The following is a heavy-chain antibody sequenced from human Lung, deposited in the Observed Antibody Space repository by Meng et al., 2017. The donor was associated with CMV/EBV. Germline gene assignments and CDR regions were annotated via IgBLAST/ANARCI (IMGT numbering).Heavy chain of an antibody. V-gene: IGHV3-9*03. CDR1: GFTFDDYA. J-gene: IGHJ4*02. D-gene: IGHD4-23*01. Sequence: LTCAASGFTFDDYAMHWVRQAPGKGLEWVSGISWNSGSIGYADSVKGRFTISRDNAKNSLYLQMNSLRAEDMALYYCAKGLYGGNSGGFDYWGQGTLVTVSS. CDR2: ISWNSGSI. CDR3: AKGLYGGNSGGFDY.